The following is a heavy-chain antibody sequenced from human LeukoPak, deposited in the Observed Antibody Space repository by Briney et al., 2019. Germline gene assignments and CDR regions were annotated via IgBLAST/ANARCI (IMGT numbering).Heavy chain of an antibody. V-gene: IGHV1-8*03. J-gene: IGHJ6*03. D-gene: IGHD3-3*01. CDR2: MNPNSGNT. CDR3: ARNLKPSLSNYDFWSGYYWDHYYYYMDV. CDR1: GGTFSSYA. Sequence: GASVKVSCKASGGTFSSYAINWVRQATGQGLEWMGWMNPNSGNTGYAQKFQGRVTITRNTSISTAYMELSSLRSEDTAVYYCARNLKPSLSNYDFWSGYYWDHYYYYMDVWGKGTTVTVSS.